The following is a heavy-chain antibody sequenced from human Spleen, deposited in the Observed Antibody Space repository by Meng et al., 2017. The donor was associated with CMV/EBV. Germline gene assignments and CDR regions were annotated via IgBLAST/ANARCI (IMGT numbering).Heavy chain of an antibody. J-gene: IGHJ5*02. CDR2: INPNSGGT. Sequence: ASVKVSCKASGYTFTGYYMHWVRQAPGQGLEWMGWINPNSGGTNYAQKFQGRVTMTRDTSISTAYMELSRLRSDDTAVYYCARGAYTVTSFAEGRFDPWGQGILVTVSS. CDR1: GYTFTGYY. CDR3: ARGAYTVTSFAEGRFDP. D-gene: IGHD4-11*01. V-gene: IGHV1-2*02.